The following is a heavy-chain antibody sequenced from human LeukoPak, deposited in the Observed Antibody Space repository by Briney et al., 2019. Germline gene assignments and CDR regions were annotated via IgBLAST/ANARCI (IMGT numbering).Heavy chain of an antibody. J-gene: IGHJ6*03. Sequence: GGSLRLSCAASGFTFSSYAMSWVRQAPGKGLEWVSAISGSGGSTYYADSVEGRFTISRDNSKNTLYLQMNSLRAEDTAVYYCAKGRAARRGFYYYYYMDGWGKGTTVTVSS. CDR2: ISGSGGST. D-gene: IGHD6-6*01. CDR1: GFTFSSYA. V-gene: IGHV3-23*01. CDR3: AKGRAARRGFYYYYYMDG.